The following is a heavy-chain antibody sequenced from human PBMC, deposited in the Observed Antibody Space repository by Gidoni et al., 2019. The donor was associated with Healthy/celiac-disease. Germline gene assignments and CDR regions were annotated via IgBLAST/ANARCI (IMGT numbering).Heavy chain of an antibody. D-gene: IGHD2-2*01. CDR2: ICYDGSNK. CDR3: ARNPPPYCSSTSCYYYYYMDV. CDR1: GFTFSSYG. J-gene: IGHJ6*03. V-gene: IGHV3-33*01. Sequence: QVQLVESGGGVVQPGRSLRLSCAASGFTFSSYGMHWVRQAPGKGLEWVAVICYDGSNKYYADSVKGRFTISRDNSKNTLYLQMNSLRAEDTAVYYCARNPPPYCSSTSCYYYYYMDVWGKGTTVTVSS.